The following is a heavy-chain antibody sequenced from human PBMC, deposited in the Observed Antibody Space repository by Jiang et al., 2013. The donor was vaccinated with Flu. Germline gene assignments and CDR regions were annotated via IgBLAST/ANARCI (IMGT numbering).Heavy chain of an antibody. CDR2: VSYIGST. J-gene: IGHJ2*01. D-gene: IGHD6-19*01. V-gene: IGHV4-31*03. CDR3: ARDPGYSSAWNGVGTYWYFDL. Sequence: GPGLVKPSQTLSLTCTVSGGSISSGRYYWSWVRQHPGKGLEWIGYVSYIGSTFYNPSLKSRVTISIDTSKNQFSLKLSSVTAADTAVYYCARDPGYSSAWNGVGTYWYFDLWGRGALVTVSS. CDR1: GGSISSGRYY.